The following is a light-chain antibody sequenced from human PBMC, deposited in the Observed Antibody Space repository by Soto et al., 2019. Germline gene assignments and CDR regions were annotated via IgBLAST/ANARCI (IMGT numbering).Light chain of an antibody. CDR1: QDISYY. Sequence: DIQMTQSPSSLSASVGDRVTITCRANQDISYYLAWYQQKQGKVPKLLIYAASTLQSGAPSRFSGSGSGTDFTLTISSLQPEDIATYYCQKYHSAPRTFGQGTKVEIK. CDR2: AAS. CDR3: QKYHSAPRT. V-gene: IGKV1-27*01. J-gene: IGKJ1*01.